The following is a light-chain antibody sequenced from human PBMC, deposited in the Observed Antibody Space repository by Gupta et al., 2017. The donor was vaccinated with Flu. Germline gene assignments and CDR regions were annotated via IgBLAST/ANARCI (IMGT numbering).Light chain of an antibody. J-gene: IGKJ5*01. V-gene: IGKV3-11*01. CDR2: DAS. CDR1: HRVKWN. Sequence: ASLSLSPGDKATLSGRASHRVKWNLAWYQQKPGQPPTHLIYDASNRATGIPARFSGSGSGTDFTLTIRSLEPEDFAFYYCQLRDKWHLITFGQGTRLEIK. CDR3: QLRDKWHLIT.